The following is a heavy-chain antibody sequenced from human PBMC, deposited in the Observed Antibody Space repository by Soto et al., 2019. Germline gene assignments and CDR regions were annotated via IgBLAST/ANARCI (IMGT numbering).Heavy chain of an antibody. D-gene: IGHD3-16*01. J-gene: IGHJ6*03. CDR2: MNPNSGNT. CDR3: ASLYPNPVATVKGYYYMDV. Sequence: QVQLVQSGAEVKKPGASAKVSCKASGYTFTSYDINWVRQATGQGLEWMGWMNPNSGNTGYAQKFQGRVTMTRNTSIHTNYLELSRLRSEDAAVYYCASLYPNPVATVKGYYYMDVWGKGTTVNVSS. CDR1: GYTFTSYD. V-gene: IGHV1-8*01.